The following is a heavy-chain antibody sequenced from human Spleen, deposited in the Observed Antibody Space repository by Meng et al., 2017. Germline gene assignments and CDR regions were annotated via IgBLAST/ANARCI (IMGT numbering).Heavy chain of an antibody. J-gene: IGHJ6*02. D-gene: IGHD3-22*01. CDR2: ISWNSGSI. CDR1: GFTFDDYA. CDR3: AKDHYYDTAGGMDV. Sequence: GGSLRLSCAASGFTFDDYAMHWVRQAPGKGLEWVSGISWNSGSIGYADSVKGRFTISRDNAENSLSLQMNSLRAEDTALYFCAKDHYYDTAGGMDVWGQGTMVTVSS. V-gene: IGHV3-9*01.